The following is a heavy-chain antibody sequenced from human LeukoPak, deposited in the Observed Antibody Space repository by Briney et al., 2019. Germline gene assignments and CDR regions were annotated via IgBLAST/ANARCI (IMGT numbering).Heavy chain of an antibody. CDR2: IIPIFGTA. J-gene: IGHJ4*02. D-gene: IGHD2-2*01. CDR1: GGTFSSYA. V-gene: IGHV1-69*01. CDR3: ARGYLANSCSSTSCNFDY. Sequence: GSSVKVSCKASGGTFSSYAISWVRQAPGQGLEWMAGIIPIFGTANYAQKFQGRVTITADESTSTAYMELSSLRSEDTAVYYCARGYLANSCSSTSCNFDYWGQGTLVTVSS.